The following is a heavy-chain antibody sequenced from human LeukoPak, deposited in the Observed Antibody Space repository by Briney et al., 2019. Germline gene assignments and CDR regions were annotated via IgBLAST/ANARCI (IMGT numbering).Heavy chain of an antibody. V-gene: IGHV4-39*02. D-gene: IGHD6-19*01. CDR3: ATSVYSSGWHPFFDY. Sequence: PSETLSLTCTVSGDSISNHNYFWGWIRQPPGKGLEWIGSIHYIGSTYFNLSLKSRVTVSVDASKNHFSLKLSSVTAADTGVYYCATSVYSSGWHPFFDYWDQGAPVIVSS. CDR1: GDSISNHNYF. J-gene: IGHJ4*02. CDR2: IHYIGST.